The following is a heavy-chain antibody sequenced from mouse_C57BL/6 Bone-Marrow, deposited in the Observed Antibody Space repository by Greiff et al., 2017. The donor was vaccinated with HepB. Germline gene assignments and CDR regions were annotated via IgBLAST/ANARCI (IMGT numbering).Heavy chain of an antibody. CDR1: GYAFTSYD. D-gene: IGHD1-1*01. J-gene: IGHJ1*03. Sequence: QVQLQQSGPELVKPGASVKLSCKASGYAFTSYDINWVKQRPGQGLEWIGWIYPRDGSTKYNEKFKGKATLTVDTSSSTAYMELHSLTSEDSAVYFCNYYGSPRYWYFDVWGTGTTVTVSS. CDR2: IYPRDGST. CDR3: NYYGSPRYWYFDV. V-gene: IGHV1-85*01.